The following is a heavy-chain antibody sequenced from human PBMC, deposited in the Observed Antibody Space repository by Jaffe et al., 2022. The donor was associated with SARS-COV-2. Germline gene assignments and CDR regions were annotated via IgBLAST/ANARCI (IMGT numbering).Heavy chain of an antibody. CDR3: AKDREIVVVPAATVDY. Sequence: QVQLVESGGGVVQPGRSLRLSCAASGFTFSSYGMHWVRQAPGKGLEWVAVISYDGSNKYYADSVKGRFTISRDNSKNTLYLQMNSLRAEDTAVYYCAKDREIVVVPAATVDYWGQGTLVTVSS. CDR2: ISYDGSNK. V-gene: IGHV3-30*18. CDR1: GFTFSSYG. J-gene: IGHJ4*02. D-gene: IGHD2-2*01.